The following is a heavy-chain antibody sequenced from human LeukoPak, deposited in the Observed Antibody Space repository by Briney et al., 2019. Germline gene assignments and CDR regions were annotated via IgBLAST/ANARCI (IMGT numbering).Heavy chain of an antibody. CDR2: IIPILGIA. J-gene: IGHJ4*02. CDR1: GGTFSSYA. D-gene: IGHD6-13*01. V-gene: IGHV1-69*04. CDR3: ARDLGIAAAGAMGY. Sequence: SVKVSCKASGGTFSSYAISWVRQAPGQGLEWMGRIIPILGIANYAQKFQGRVTITADKSTSTAYMELSSLRSEDTAVYYCARDLGIAAAGAMGYWGQGTLVTVSS.